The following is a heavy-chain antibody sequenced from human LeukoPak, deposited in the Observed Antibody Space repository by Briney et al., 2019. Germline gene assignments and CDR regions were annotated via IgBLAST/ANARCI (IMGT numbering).Heavy chain of an antibody. D-gene: IGHD5-24*01. CDR2: ISWNSGSI. CDR1: GFTFDDHA. J-gene: IGHJ4*02. CDR3: AKGRDGYNPKYYFDY. V-gene: IGHV3-9*01. Sequence: GGSLRLSCAASGFTFDDHAMHWVRQAPGKGLEWVSGISWNSGSIGYADSVKGRFTISRDNAKNSLYLQMNSLRAEDTALYYCAKGRDGYNPKYYFDYWGQGTLVTVSS.